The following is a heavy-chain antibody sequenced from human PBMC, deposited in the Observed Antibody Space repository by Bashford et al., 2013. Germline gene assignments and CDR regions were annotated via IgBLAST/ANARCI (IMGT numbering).Heavy chain of an antibody. CDR3: ARVEYNWNYHN. CDR1: GYTFTSYA. CDR2: INPNSGGT. D-gene: IGHD1-7*01. Sequence: ASVKVSCKASGYTFTSYAMHWVRQAPGQGLEWMGWINPNSGGTNYAQKFQGRVTMTRDTSISTAYMELSRLRSDDTAVYYCARVEYNWNYHNWGQGTLVTVSS. J-gene: IGHJ4*02. V-gene: IGHV1-2*02.